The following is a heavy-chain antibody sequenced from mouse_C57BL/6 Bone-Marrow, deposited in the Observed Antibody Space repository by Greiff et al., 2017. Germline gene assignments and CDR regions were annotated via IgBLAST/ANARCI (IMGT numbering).Heavy chain of an antibody. CDR3: ARRSYLIYYYAMDY. CDR2: IYPRDGST. J-gene: IGHJ4*01. Sequence: VQLQQSGPELVKPGASVKLSCKASGYTFTSYDLNWVKQRPGQGLQWIGWIYPRDGSTKYNAKFKGKATLTVDTSSSTAYMELHSLTSEDSAVYFCARRSYLIYYYAMDYWGQGTSVTVAS. V-gene: IGHV1-85*01. CDR1: GYTFTSYD. D-gene: IGHD5-5*01.